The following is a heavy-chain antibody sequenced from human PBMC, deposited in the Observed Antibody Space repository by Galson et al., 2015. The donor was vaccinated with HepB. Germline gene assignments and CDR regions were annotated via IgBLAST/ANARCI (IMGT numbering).Heavy chain of an antibody. CDR1: GFTFSDYY. CDR2: ISSSSSYT. CDR3: ARGGSSSWYYFDY. J-gene: IGHJ4*02. Sequence: SLRLSCAAPGFTFSDYYMSWIRQAPGKGLEWVSYISSSSSYTNYADSVKGRFTISRDNAKNSLYLQMNSLRAEDTAVYYCARGGSSSWYYFDYWGQGTLVTVSS. V-gene: IGHV3-11*06. D-gene: IGHD6-13*01.